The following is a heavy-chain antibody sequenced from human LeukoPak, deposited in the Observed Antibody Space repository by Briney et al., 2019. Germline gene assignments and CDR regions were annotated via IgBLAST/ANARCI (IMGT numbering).Heavy chain of an antibody. CDR1: GFTFSGSA. CDR3: TRHSDAYCSRANCYVDNFYGLDV. CDR2: IRSRANSYVT. Sequence: GGSLRLSCAASGFTFSGSAMHWVRQASGKGLEWVGRIRSRANSYVTAYAAAVTGRFIISRDDSSDTAYLQMNSLTTENTAVYYCTRHSDAYCSRANCYVDNFYGLDVWGQGTRVTVSS. D-gene: IGHD2-2*01. J-gene: IGHJ6*02. V-gene: IGHV3-73*01.